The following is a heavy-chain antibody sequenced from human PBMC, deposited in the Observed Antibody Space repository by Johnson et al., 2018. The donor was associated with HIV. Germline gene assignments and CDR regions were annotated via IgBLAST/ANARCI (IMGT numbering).Heavy chain of an antibody. Sequence: VQLVESGGGVVRPGGSLRLSCTASGFMFDDYGMNWVRQAPGKGLEWVSGINWNGGTTGYTDSVKGRFTISRDNAKNSLYLQMNSLRAEDTAVYYCAKSYYEEERPMGVDAFDIWGQGTMVTVSS. V-gene: IGHV3-20*04. CDR1: GFMFDDYG. J-gene: IGHJ3*02. CDR2: INWNGGTT. CDR3: AKSYYEEERPMGVDAFDI. D-gene: IGHD1-26*01.